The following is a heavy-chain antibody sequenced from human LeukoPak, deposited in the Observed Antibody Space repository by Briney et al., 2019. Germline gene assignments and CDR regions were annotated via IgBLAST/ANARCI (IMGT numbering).Heavy chain of an antibody. CDR3: ATSGDCSSTSCYTHQDY. V-gene: IGHV1-2*02. J-gene: IGHJ4*02. CDR2: SNPNSGGT. D-gene: IGHD2-2*02. CDR1: GYTFTGYY. Sequence: ASVKVSCKASGYTFTGYYMHWVRQAPGQGLEWMGWSNPNSGGTNYAQKFQGRVTMTRDTSISTAYMELSRLRSDDTAVYYCATSGDCSSTSCYTHQDYWGQGTLVTVSS.